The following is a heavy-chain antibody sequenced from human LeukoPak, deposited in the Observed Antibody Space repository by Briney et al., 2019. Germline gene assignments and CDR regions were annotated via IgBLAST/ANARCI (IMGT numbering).Heavy chain of an antibody. D-gene: IGHD2-8*01. CDR3: ARVYPARYYFDY. CDR2: ISYDGSNK. J-gene: IGHJ4*02. CDR1: GFTFSSYA. Sequence: GGSLRLSCAASGFTFSSYAMHWVRQAPGKGLEWVAVISYDGSNKYYADSVKGRFTISRDNSKNTLYLQMNSLRAEDTAVYYCARVYPARYYFDYWGQGTLVTVSS. V-gene: IGHV3-30-3*01.